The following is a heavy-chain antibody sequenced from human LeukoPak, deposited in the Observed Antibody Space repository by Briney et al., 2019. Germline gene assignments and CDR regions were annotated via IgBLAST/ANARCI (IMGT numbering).Heavy chain of an antibody. V-gene: IGHV3-74*01. CDR2: VSGDGETT. Sequence: GGSLRLSCATSGFTFSAYWMHWVRQAPGKGLVWVARVSGDGETTLYADSVKGRFTISRDNARNTLYLQMSSLRVDDTAVYYCTRDLSPAHFWGQGTLVTVSS. CDR3: TRDLSPAHF. CDR1: GFTFSAYW. J-gene: IGHJ4*02. D-gene: IGHD2/OR15-2a*01.